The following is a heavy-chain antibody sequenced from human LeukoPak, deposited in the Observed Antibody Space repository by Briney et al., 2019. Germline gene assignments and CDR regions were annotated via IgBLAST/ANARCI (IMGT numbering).Heavy chain of an antibody. CDR1: GYTFTRYY. V-gene: IGHV1-2*06. CDR3: ARDLRRGSSGGYGY. CDR2: TNPNSGGA. J-gene: IGHJ4*02. Sequence: AAVKVSCKASGYTFTRYYMHWVRQAPAQGMEWMGRTNPNSGGANYEKKFQGRVTMTRETSISTDYMKLSRLRSDDTAVYYCARDLRRGSSGGYGYWGQGTLVTVST. D-gene: IGHD6-19*01.